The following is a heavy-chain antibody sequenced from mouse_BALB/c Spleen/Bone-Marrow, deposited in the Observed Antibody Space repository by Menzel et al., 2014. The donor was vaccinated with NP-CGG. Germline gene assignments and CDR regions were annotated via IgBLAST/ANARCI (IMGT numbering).Heavy chain of an antibody. Sequence: VQLQQSGAELVRPGASVALSCKASGYTFTDYEMHWVKQTPVHGLEWIGAIDPETGGTAYNQKFKGKATLTADKSSSTAYMELRSLTSEDSAVYYCTRSHDGYYVMDFWGQGTSVTVSS. J-gene: IGHJ4*01. CDR3: TRSHDGYYVMDF. CDR2: IDPETGGT. V-gene: IGHV1-15*01. CDR1: GYTFTDYE. D-gene: IGHD2-3*01.